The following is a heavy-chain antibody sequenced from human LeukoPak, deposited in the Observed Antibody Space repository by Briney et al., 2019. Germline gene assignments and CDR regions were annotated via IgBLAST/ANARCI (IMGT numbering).Heavy chain of an antibody. CDR3: ARRPGN. CDR1: GFAVSSNY. CDR2: IYSGGAI. J-gene: IGHJ4*02. V-gene: IGHV3-53*01. Sequence: GGSLRLSCVASGFAVSSNYMSWVRQAPGKGLEWVSLIYSGGAIRYADSVKGRFTISRDSSKNTLFLQMNDLTVEDTARYYCARRPGNWGQGILVTVSS. D-gene: IGHD1-14*01.